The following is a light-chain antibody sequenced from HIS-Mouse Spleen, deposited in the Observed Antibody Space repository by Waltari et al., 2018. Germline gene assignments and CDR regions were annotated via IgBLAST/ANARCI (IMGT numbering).Light chain of an antibody. Sequence: QSALTQPASVSGSPGQSITISCTGTSSDVGGYNYVSWYQQHPGKAPKLMIYDVSNRPSGGCNRFAGSRSGHTASLTISGLQAEDEADYYCSSYTSSSFNVVFGGGTKLTVL. CDR1: SSDVGGYNY. V-gene: IGLV2-14*03. CDR2: DVS. CDR3: SSYTSSSFNVV. J-gene: IGLJ2*01.